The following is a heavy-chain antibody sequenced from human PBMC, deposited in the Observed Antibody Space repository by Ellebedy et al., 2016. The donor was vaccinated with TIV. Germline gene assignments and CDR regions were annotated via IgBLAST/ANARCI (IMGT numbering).Heavy chain of an antibody. D-gene: IGHD2-2*01. J-gene: IGHJ6*02. V-gene: IGHV5-51*01. CDR2: IYPGDSDT. CDR3: ARYKTAAHYYYYGMDV. Sequence: GESLKISXKGSGYSFTSYWIGWVRQMPGKGLEWMGIIYPGDSDTRYSPSFQGHVTISADKSISTAYLQWSSLKASDTAMYYCARYKTAAHYYYYGMDVWGQGTTVTVSS. CDR1: GYSFTSYW.